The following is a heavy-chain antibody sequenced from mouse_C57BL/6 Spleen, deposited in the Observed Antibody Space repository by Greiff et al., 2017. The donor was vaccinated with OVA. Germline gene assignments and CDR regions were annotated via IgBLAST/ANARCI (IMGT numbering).Heavy chain of an antibody. CDR3: ARVYGNYGGFDY. D-gene: IGHD2-10*02. CDR2: INYDGSST. V-gene: IGHV5-16*01. Sequence: EVKVVESEGGLVQPGSSMKLSCTASGFTFSDYYMAWVRQVPEKGLEWVANINYDGSSTYYLDSLKSRFIISRDNAKNILYLQMSSLKSEDTATYYCARVYGNYGGFDYWGQGTTLTVSS. CDR1: GFTFSDYY. J-gene: IGHJ2*01.